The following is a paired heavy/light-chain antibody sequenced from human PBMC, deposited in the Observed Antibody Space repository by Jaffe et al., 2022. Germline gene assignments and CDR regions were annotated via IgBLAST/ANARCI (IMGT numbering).Light chain of an antibody. CDR2: EVS. CDR3: QQALNFPWT. Sequence: DIQMTQSPSSVSASVGDRVTITCRASQGISSSLAWYQQKPGKAPKVLIYEVSNLQSGVPSRFSGSGSGTDFTLTINSLQPEDLATYFCQQALNFPWTFGRGTKVEIK. CDR1: QGISSS. J-gene: IGKJ1*01. V-gene: IGKV1-12*01.
Heavy chain of an antibody. CDR1: GFIFSNYG. CDR2: IAHDGSVK. CDR3: AKEAQVRASSYFDS. V-gene: IGHV3-30*18. D-gene: IGHD3-10*01. Sequence: QVQLVESGGGVVQPGRSLRLSCAASGFIFSNYGMQWVRQAPGKGLEWVAVIAHDGSVKHYVDSVKGRFTISRDNSKNTLSLQMNSLTAEDTALYYCAKEAQVRASSYFDSWGQGTLVTVSS. J-gene: IGHJ4*02.